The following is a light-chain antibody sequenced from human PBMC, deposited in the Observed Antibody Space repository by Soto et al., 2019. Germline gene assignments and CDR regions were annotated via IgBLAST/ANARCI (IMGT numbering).Light chain of an antibody. CDR1: SSDVGGYKY. Sequence: QSALTQPPSASGSPGQSVTISCTGTSSDVGGYKYVSWFQQHPGKAPKLMICEVSKRPSGAPDRFSGSRSGNTASLTVSGLQAEDEADYYCCSYAGSNNYVFGTGTKLTVL. CDR3: CSYAGSNNYV. CDR2: EVS. V-gene: IGLV2-8*01. J-gene: IGLJ1*01.